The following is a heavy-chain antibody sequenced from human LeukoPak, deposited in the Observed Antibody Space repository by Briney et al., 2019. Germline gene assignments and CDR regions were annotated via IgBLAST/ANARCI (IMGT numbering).Heavy chain of an antibody. D-gene: IGHD4-23*01. V-gene: IGHV3-7*01. CDR2: IKQDGSEK. Sequence: AGGSLRLSCAASGFTFSSYWMSWVRQAPGKGLEWVANIKQDGSEKYYVDSVKGRFTISRDNAKNSLYLQMNSLRAEDTAVYYCARGHRWSPLYFDYWGQGTLVTVSS. J-gene: IGHJ4*02. CDR3: ARGHRWSPLYFDY. CDR1: GFTFSSYW.